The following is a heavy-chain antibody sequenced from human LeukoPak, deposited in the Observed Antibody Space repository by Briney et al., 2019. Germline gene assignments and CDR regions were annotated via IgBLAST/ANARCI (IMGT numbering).Heavy chain of an antibody. CDR2: IYYSGST. D-gene: IGHD3-16*01. Sequence: SETLSLTCTVSGGSISSSSYYWGWIRQPPGKGLEWIGTIYYSGSTYYNPSLKSRVTISVDTSKNQSSLKLSSVTAADTAVYYCARALWGTTPFDPWGQGTLVTVSS. J-gene: IGHJ5*02. V-gene: IGHV4-39*07. CDR1: GGSISSSSYY. CDR3: ARALWGTTPFDP.